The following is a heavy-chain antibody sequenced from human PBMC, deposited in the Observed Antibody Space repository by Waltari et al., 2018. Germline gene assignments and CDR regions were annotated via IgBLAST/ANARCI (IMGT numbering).Heavy chain of an antibody. CDR3: VRVSFYFDV. V-gene: IGHV4-38-2*01. CDR1: KYWSPSRFY. CDR2: INHSGSS. J-gene: IGHJ4*02. Sequence: QVQLQESGPGLVKGWETLSLTCAVSKYWSPSRFYWGWIRLSPGKGLEWIGSINHSGSSYYNPSLKSVFTISLHTSNDHVALKVTSVIAADTSVYYCVRVSFYFDVSGQGILVTVSS.